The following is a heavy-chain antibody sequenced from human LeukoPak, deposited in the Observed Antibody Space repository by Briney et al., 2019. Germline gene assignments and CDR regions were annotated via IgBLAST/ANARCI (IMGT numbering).Heavy chain of an antibody. CDR2: ISGGGGST. D-gene: IGHD1-26*01. CDR3: AKGGKWDVTPFDY. V-gene: IGHV3-23*01. J-gene: IGHJ4*02. CDR1: GFTFTSYS. Sequence: AGGSLRLSCAAFGFTFTSYSMNWARQAPGKGLEWVSTISGGGGSTYYADSVKGRFTISRDNSKNTLYLQVNSLRAEDTAVYYCAKGGKWDVTPFDYWGQGTLVTVSS.